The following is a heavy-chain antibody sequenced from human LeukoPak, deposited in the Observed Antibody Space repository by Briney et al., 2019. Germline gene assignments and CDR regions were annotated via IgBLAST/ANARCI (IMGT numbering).Heavy chain of an antibody. D-gene: IGHD3-22*01. CDR2: ILYDGSMQ. J-gene: IGHJ4*02. Sequence: GGSLRLSCAASGFTFSSYSMHWVRQAPGKGLEWLAVILYDGSMQYYAESMKGRLTISRDNSRNTVYVQMSSLRTEDTAVYYCARDPRGPTTYDSSARDSLDYWGQGTLVTVSS. CDR3: ARDPRGPTTYDSSARDSLDY. V-gene: IGHV3-30*03. CDR1: GFTFSSYS.